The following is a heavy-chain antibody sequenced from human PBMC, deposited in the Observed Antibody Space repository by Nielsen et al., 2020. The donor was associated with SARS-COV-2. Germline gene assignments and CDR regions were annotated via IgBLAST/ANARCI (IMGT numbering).Heavy chain of an antibody. J-gene: IGHJ6*03. Sequence: GGSLRLSCAASGFTFSSYWMSWVRQAPGKGLEWVAVIWYDGSNKYYADSVTGRFTISRDTSKNTLYLQMNSLRAEDTAVYYCARSTITGYYYIDVWGKGTTVTVSS. CDR2: IWYDGSNK. CDR1: GFTFSSYW. CDR3: ARSTITGYYYIDV. D-gene: IGHD2-2*01. V-gene: IGHV3-33*08.